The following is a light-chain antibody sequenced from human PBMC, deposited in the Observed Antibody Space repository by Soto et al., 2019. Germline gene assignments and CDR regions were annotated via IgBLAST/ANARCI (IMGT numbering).Light chain of an antibody. J-gene: IGLJ2*01. V-gene: IGLV4-69*01. Sequence: QSVLTQSPSASASLGASVKLTCTLSSGHSSYAIAWHQQQPEKGPRYLMKLNSDGSHSKGDGIPDRFSGSSSGAERYLTISSLQSEDEADYYCQTWGTGIGAYVVFGGGTQLTVL. CDR2: LNSDGSH. CDR1: SGHSSYA. CDR3: QTWGTGIGAYVV.